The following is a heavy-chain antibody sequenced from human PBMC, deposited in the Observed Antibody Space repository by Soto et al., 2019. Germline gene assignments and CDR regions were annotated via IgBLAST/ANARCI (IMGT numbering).Heavy chain of an antibody. J-gene: IGHJ4*02. CDR2: IYYSGST. CDR3: ARDRQYYDFWSGYYDY. V-gene: IGHV4-61*01. D-gene: IGHD3-3*01. CDR1: GGSVSSGSYY. Sequence: QVQLQESGPGLVKPSETLSLTCTVSGGSVSSGSYYWSWIRQPPGKGLEWIGYIYYSGSTNYNPSLKRRVTISVDTSRNQFSLKLSSVTAADTAVYYCARDRQYYDFWSGYYDYWGQGTLVTVSS.